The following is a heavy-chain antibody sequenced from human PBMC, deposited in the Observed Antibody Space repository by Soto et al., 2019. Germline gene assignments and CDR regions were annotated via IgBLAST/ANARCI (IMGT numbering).Heavy chain of an antibody. CDR3: ARGRKHSGYDWWAGEYYYYYMDV. Sequence: ASVKVSCKASGYTFTSYDINWVRQATGQGLEWMGWMNPNSGKTGYAQKFKGRVTMTRNSSISTADMELSSLRSEDTAVYYCARGRKHSGYDWWAGEYYYYYMDVWGKGTTVTVSS. J-gene: IGHJ6*03. V-gene: IGHV1-8*01. D-gene: IGHD5-12*01. CDR1: GYTFTSYD. CDR2: MNPNSGKT.